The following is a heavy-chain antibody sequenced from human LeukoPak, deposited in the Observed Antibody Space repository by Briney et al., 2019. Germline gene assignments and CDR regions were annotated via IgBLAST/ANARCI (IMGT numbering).Heavy chain of an antibody. CDR1: GFTFGDYA. V-gene: IGHV3-49*04. CDR2: IRSKAYGGTT. J-gene: IGHJ4*02. Sequence: GGSLRLSCTASGFTFGDYAMSWVRQAPGKGLEWGGFIRSKAYGGTTEYAASVKGRSTISRDDSKSIAYRQMNSLKTEDTAVYYCTSCSSISCYTFDFDYWGQGTLVTVSS. D-gene: IGHD2-2*02. CDR3: TSCSSISCYTFDFDY.